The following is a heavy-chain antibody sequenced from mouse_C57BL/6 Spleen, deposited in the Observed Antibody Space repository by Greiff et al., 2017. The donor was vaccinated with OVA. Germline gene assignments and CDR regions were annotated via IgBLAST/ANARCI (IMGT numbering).Heavy chain of an antibody. CDR3: ARERLTKGGYAMDY. Sequence: VQLQQSGPELVKPGASVKIPCKASGYTFTDYNMDWVKQSHGKSLEWIGDINPNNGGTIYNQKFKGKATLTVDKSSSTAYMELRSLTSEDTAVYDCARERLTKGGYAMDYWGQGTSVTVSS. V-gene: IGHV1-18*01. CDR1: GYTFTDYN. CDR2: INPNNGGT. D-gene: IGHD3-2*02. J-gene: IGHJ4*01.